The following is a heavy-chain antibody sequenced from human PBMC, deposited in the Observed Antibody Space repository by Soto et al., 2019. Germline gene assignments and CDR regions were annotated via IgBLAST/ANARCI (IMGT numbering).Heavy chain of an antibody. CDR3: ARIAVAGTYYFDY. D-gene: IGHD6-19*01. CDR2: IIPIFGTA. Sequence: SVKVSCKASGGTFSSYAISWVRQAPVQGLEWMGGIIPIFGTANYAQKFQGRVTITADESTSTAYMELSSLRSEDTAVYYCARIAVAGTYYFDYWGQGTLVTVSS. J-gene: IGHJ4*02. V-gene: IGHV1-69*13. CDR1: GGTFSSYA.